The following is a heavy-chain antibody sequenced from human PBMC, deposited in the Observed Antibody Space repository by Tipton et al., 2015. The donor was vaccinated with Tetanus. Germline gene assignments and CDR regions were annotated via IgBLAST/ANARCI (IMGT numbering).Heavy chain of an antibody. CDR1: GFTFSSYE. V-gene: IGHV3-48*03. Sequence: SLRLSCAASGFTFSSYEMNWVRQAPGKGLEWVSYISSSGSTIYYADSVKGRFTISRDNAKNSLYLQMNSLRAEDTAVYYCARAPWGAFDIWGQGTMVTVSS. CDR2: ISSSGSTI. D-gene: IGHD3-16*01. CDR3: ARAPWGAFDI. J-gene: IGHJ3*02.